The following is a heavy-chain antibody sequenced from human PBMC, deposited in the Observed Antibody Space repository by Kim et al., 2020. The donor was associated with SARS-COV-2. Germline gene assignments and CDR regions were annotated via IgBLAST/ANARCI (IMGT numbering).Heavy chain of an antibody. J-gene: IGHJ4*02. Sequence: SETLSLTCTVSGGSISSSSYYWGWIRQPPGKGLEWIGSIYYSGSTYYNPSLKSRVTISVDTSKNQFSLKLSSVTAADTAVYYCARHLRSGLVASPRVSDYWCQGTLVTVSS. V-gene: IGHV4-39*01. CDR2: IYYSGST. CDR1: GGSISSSSYY. CDR3: ARHLRSGLVASPRVSDY. D-gene: IGHD3-9*01.